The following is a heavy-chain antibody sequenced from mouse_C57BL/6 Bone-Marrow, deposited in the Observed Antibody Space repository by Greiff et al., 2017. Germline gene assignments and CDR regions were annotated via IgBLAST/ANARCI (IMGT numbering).Heavy chain of an antibody. V-gene: IGHV14-4*01. CDR2: IDPENGAP. D-gene: IGHD2-3*01. Sequence: VQLQQSGAELVRPGASVTLSCTASGFNIKDDYMHWVKQRPEQGLEWIGWIDPENGAPAYASKFQGKAIITADTSSNTAYLQLSSLTSEDSAVYYCTTCYDWFAYWGQGTLVTVSA. CDR1: GFNIKDDY. J-gene: IGHJ3*01. CDR3: TTCYDWFAY.